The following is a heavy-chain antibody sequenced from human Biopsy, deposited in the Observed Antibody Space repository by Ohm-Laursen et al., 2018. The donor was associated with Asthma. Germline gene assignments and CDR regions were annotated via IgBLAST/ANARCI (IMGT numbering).Heavy chain of an antibody. CDR3: ARRNQWLSLSLDF. CDR2: INPLLGST. V-gene: IGHV1-69*13. CDR1: GDIFSSLP. D-gene: IGHD5-12*01. J-gene: IGHJ4*02. Sequence: ASVKVSCKTSGDIFSSLPFSWVRQAPGQGLEWMGGINPLLGSTNYAPRFQGRVTLTADESSSTVYMELSSLTSDDTAVYYCARRNQWLSLSLDFWGQGTLVTVSS.